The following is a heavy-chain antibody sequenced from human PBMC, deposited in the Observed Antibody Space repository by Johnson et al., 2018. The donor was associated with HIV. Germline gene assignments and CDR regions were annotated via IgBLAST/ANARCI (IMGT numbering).Heavy chain of an antibody. CDR3: AKDPNWNYVVYAFDI. V-gene: IGHV3-9*01. CDR1: GFTFDDYA. CDR2: ISWNSGSI. J-gene: IGHJ3*02. Sequence: VQLVESGGGLVQPGRSLRLSCAASGFTFDDYAMHWVRQAPGKGLEWVSGISWNSGSIGYADSVKGRFTISRDNAKNSLYVQMNSLRAEDTAWYYCAKDPNWNYVVYAFDIWGQGTMVTVSS. D-gene: IGHD1-7*01.